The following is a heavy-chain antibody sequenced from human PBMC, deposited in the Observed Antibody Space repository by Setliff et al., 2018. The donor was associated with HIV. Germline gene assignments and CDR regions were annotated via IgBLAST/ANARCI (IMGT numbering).Heavy chain of an antibody. CDR1: GGSFSGSY. CDR2: INHSGST. CDR3: ATSTVAGLFDY. V-gene: IGHV4-34*01. Sequence: SETLSLTCAVYGGSFSGSYWSWIRQPPGKDLEWIGEINHSGSTNYNPSLKSRVTISVDTSKNQFSLKLTSVIAADTAMYYCATSTVAGLFDYWGQGVLVTVSS. J-gene: IGHJ4*02. D-gene: IGHD6-19*01.